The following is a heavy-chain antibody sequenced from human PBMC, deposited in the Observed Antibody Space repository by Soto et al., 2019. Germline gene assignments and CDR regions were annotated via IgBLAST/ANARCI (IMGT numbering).Heavy chain of an antibody. Sequence: EVQLVESGGGLVKPGGSLRLSCAASGFTFNKAWMSWVRQAPGKGLEWVGRIKSKSDGGTTDYAAPVKGRFTLSRDDSRNTLYLQMDSLKTEDTAVYYCTTDKGITTFGVFTRYGVDVWGQGTTVTVSS. CDR1: GFTFNKAW. J-gene: IGHJ6*02. CDR2: IKSKSDGGTT. CDR3: TTDKGITTFGVFTRYGVDV. D-gene: IGHD3-3*01. V-gene: IGHV3-15*01.